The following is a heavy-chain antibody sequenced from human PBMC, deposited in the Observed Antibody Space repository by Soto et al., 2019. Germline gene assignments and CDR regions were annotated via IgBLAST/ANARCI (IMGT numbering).Heavy chain of an antibody. CDR1: GGTFSSYT. D-gene: IGHD6-13*01. CDR3: ASRAVRSSPIDY. J-gene: IGHJ4*02. CDR2: IIPILGIA. V-gene: IGHV1-69*02. Sequence: EASVKVSCKASGGTFSSYTISWVRQAPGQGLEWMGRIIPILGIANYAQKFHGRVTITADKSTSTAYMELSSLRSEDTAVYYCASRAVRSSPIDYWGQGTLVTVSS.